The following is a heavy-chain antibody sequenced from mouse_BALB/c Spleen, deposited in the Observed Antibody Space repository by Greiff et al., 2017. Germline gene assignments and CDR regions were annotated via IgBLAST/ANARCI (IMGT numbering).Heavy chain of an antibody. V-gene: IGHV5-9-4*01. J-gene: IGHJ3*01. CDR1: GFTFSSYA. CDR3: ASGRGFAY. D-gene: IGHD3-1*01. Sequence: EVKVVESGGGLVKPGGSLKLSCAASGFTFSSYAMSWVRQSPEKRLEWVAEISSGGSYTYYPDTVTGRFTISRDNAKNTLYLEMSSLRSEDTARYYCASGRGFAYWGQGTLVTVSA. CDR2: ISSGGSYT.